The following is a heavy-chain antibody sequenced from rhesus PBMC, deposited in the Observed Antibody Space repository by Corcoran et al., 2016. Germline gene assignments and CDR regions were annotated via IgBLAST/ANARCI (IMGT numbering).Heavy chain of an antibody. CDR1: GFTLSDHH. J-gene: IGHJ6*01. CDR3: ARETSGGGLNS. V-gene: IGHV3-178*01. Sequence: EVQMVESGGGLAKPGGSLRLSCAASGFTLSDHHMDWVRQAPGTGLEWVSRITNGAGSTSYADSVEGRFAISRENAETTLYLQMDGLRADDTAVYYCARETSGGGLNSWGQGVVVTVSS. CDR2: ITNGAGST.